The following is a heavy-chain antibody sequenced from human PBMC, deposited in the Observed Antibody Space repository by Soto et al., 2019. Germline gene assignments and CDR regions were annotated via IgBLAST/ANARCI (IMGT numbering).Heavy chain of an antibody. J-gene: IGHJ6*02. V-gene: IGHV3-30*18. CDR1: GFTFSVYG. CDR3: AKDGCHLAVAGTSPASYFYGLAV. CDR2: VSYDGSIK. D-gene: IGHD6-19*01. Sequence: QVQLVESGGGVVQPGRSLRLSCAASGFTFSVYGMHWVRQAPGKGLEWVALVSYDGSIKYYADSVKGRFTISRDNSKNALYLQMNSLRVEDTAVYYCAKDGCHLAVAGTSPASYFYGLAVWGQGTTVTVSS.